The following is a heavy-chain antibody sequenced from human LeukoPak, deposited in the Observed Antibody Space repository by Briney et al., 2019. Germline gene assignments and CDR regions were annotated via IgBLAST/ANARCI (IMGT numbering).Heavy chain of an antibody. CDR1: GGSISSYY. D-gene: IGHD5-12*01. CDR2: IYYSGST. Sequence: SETLSLTCTVSGGSISSYYWSWIRQPPGKGLEWIGYIYYSGSTNYNPSLKSRVTISVDTSKNQFSLKLSSVTAADTAVYYCARGRVATIGLIDYWGQGTLVTVSS. V-gene: IGHV4-59*01. J-gene: IGHJ4*02. CDR3: ARGRVATIGLIDY.